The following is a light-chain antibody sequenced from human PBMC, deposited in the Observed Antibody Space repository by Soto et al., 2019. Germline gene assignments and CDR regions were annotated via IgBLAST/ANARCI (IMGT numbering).Light chain of an antibody. CDR1: SSDIGGYKY. CDR2: EFS. V-gene: IGLV2-14*01. CDR3: TSYSRYRVLV. J-gene: IGLJ3*02. Sequence: QSVLTQPASVSGSLGQSITISCTGTSSDIGGYKYVSWYQQHPGKAPKLIIFEFSNRPSGVSDRFSGSNSGNTASLTISGLQAEDEADYYCTSYSRYRVLVFGGGTKVTVL.